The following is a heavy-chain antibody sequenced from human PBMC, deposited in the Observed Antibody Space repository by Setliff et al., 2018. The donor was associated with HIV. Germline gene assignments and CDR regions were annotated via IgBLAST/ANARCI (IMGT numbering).Heavy chain of an antibody. J-gene: IGHJ6*02. V-gene: IGHV3-7*01. CDR1: GFRFRSYW. CDR3: VRDITTCWDV. CDR2: VKQDGTET. D-gene: IGHD4-4*01. Sequence: PGGSLRLSCAASGFRFRSYWMSWVRQAPGKGLESVASVKQDGTETLYVDSVKGRFTISRDNANNLVYLQMNSLRVEDTAVYYCVRDITTCWDVWGQGTTVTVSS.